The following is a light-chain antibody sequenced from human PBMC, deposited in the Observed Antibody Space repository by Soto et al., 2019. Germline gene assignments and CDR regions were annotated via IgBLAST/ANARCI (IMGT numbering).Light chain of an antibody. CDR2: GAS. CDR1: QSVSSNF. CDR3: QQYGSSPIT. Sequence: EIVLTQSPGTLSLSPGERATLSCRASQSVSSNFLAWYQQKPGQAPRLLIYGASSRATGIPDRFSGSGSGTDFTLTISRLEPEDFAIYYCQQYGSSPITFGQGTRLEIK. J-gene: IGKJ5*01. V-gene: IGKV3-20*01.